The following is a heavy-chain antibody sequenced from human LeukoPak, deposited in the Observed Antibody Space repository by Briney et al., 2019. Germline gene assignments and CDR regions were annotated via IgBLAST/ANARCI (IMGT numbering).Heavy chain of an antibody. CDR3: AKDRATYYYGSEFDP. D-gene: IGHD3-10*01. V-gene: IGHV3-23*01. J-gene: IGHJ5*02. CDR1: GFTFSSYA. Sequence: GGSLRLSCAAYGFTFSSYAMSWVRQAPGKGLEWVSAISGSGGSTYYADSVKGRFTISRDNSKNTLYLQMNSLRAEDTAVYYCAKDRATYYYGSEFDPWGQGNLVTVSS. CDR2: ISGSGGST.